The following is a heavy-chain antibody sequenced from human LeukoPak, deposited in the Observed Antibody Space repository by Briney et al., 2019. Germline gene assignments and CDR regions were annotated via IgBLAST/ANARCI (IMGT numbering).Heavy chain of an antibody. D-gene: IGHD4-11*01. CDR1: GFTFSSYG. CDR2: IWYDGSKK. J-gene: IGHJ4*02. Sequence: PGGSLRLSCATSGFTFSSYGFHWARQAPIKGLEWVAVIWYDGSKKYYADSVKGRFTISRDDSKNTVYLQMDSLRAEDTAMYYCARDRGDYSDYSDFFDAWGQGTLVTFSS. V-gene: IGHV3-33*01. CDR3: ARDRGDYSDYSDFFDA.